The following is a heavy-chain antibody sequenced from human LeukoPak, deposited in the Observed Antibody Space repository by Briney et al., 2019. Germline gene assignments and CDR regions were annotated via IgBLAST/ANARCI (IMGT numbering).Heavy chain of an antibody. J-gene: IGHJ5*02. CDR2: IYYSGST. CDR3: ARVQYYDFWSGYDNWFDP. Sequence: SETLSLTCTVSGGSTSSYYWSWIRQPPGKGLEWIGYIYYSGSTNYNPSLKSRVTISVDTSKNQFSLKLSSVTAADTAVYYCARVQYYDFWSGYDNWFDPWGQGTLVTVSS. V-gene: IGHV4-59*01. D-gene: IGHD3-3*01. CDR1: GGSTSSYY.